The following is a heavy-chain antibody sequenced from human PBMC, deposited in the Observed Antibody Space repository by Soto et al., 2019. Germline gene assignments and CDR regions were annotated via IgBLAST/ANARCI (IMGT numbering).Heavy chain of an antibody. J-gene: IGHJ6*02. CDR1: GFTFSNAW. Sequence: PGGSLRLSCAASGFTFSNAWMNWVRQAPGKGLEWVGRIKGKTDGGTTDYAAPVKGRFAISRDDSKNTLYLQMNSLKTEDTAVYYCTTDTGFGELSSYYYYGMDVWGQGTTVTVSS. D-gene: IGHD3-10*01. V-gene: IGHV3-15*07. CDR2: IKGKTDGGTT. CDR3: TTDTGFGELSSYYYYGMDV.